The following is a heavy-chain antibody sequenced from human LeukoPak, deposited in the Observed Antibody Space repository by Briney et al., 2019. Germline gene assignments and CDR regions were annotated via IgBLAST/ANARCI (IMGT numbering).Heavy chain of an antibody. CDR2: IIPIFGTA. CDR1: GGTFSSYA. J-gene: IGHJ4*02. D-gene: IGHD2-2*01. Sequence: GASVKVSCKASGGTFSSYAISWVRQAPGQGLEWMGGIIPIFGTANYAQKFQGRVTITTDESTSTAYMELRSLRSDDTAVYYCARVGGPLPAANPDYWGQGTLVTVSS. V-gene: IGHV1-69*05. CDR3: ARVGGPLPAANPDY.